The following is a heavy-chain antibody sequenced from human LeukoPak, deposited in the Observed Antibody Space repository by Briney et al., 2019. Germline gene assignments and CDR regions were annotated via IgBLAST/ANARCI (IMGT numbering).Heavy chain of an antibody. Sequence: PSDTLSLTCTVSGGPISSGSYYWSWIRQPAAKGLEWIWRSCSNGSTNYHPSLKSRVTISVDTSKNQFSLKLSSVTAADTAVYYCARAGKIYCSSTSCYQRQNYFDYWGQGTLVSVSS. J-gene: IGHJ4*02. CDR1: GGPISSGSYY. D-gene: IGHD2-2*01. CDR2: SCSNGST. V-gene: IGHV4-61*02. CDR3: ARAGKIYCSSTSCYQRQNYFDY.